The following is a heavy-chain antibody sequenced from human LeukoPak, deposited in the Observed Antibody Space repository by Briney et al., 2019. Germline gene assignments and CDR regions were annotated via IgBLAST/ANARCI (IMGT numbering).Heavy chain of an antibody. J-gene: IGHJ5*02. CDR3: ARVDDILTGYVFDP. CDR1: GYTFTSSG. D-gene: IGHD3-9*01. Sequence: ASVKVSCKASGYTFTSSGISWVRQAPGQGLEWMGWISAYNGNTNYAQKLQGRVTMTTDTSTSTAYMELRSLRSDDTAVYYCARVDDILTGYVFDPWGQGTLVTVSS. V-gene: IGHV1-18*01. CDR2: ISAYNGNT.